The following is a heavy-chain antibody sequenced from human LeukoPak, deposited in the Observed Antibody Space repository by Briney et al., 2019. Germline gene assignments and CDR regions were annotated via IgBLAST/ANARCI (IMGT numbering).Heavy chain of an antibody. CDR3: ARLEEQWLLFDY. CDR1: GGSISSYY. D-gene: IGHD6-19*01. Sequence: SSETLSLTCTVSGGSISSYYWSWIRQPPGKGLEWIGYIYYSGSTNYNPSLKSRVTISVDTSKNQFSLKLSSVTAADTAVYYCARLEEQWLLFDYWGQGTLVTVSS. CDR2: IYYSGST. J-gene: IGHJ4*02. V-gene: IGHV4-59*08.